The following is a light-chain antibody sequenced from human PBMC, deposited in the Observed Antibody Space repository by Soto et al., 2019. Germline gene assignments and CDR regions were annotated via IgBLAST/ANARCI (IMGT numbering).Light chain of an antibody. Sequence: DIQMTQSPSSLSASVGDRVTITCRASQSVSSYLNWYQQKPGKAPTLLIYVASSLQSGVPSRFSGSGSGTDFTLTISSLQPEDFATYYCQQSYSTPRTFGQGTKVEIK. CDR2: VAS. CDR1: QSVSSY. J-gene: IGKJ1*01. V-gene: IGKV1-39*01. CDR3: QQSYSTPRT.